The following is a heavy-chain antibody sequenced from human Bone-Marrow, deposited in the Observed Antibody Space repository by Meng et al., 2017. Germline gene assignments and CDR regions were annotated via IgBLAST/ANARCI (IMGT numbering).Heavy chain of an antibody. V-gene: IGHV3-30*10. D-gene: IGHD3-10*01. Sequence: GGSLRLSCAASGFTFSSYAMHWVRQAPGKGLEWVAVISYDGSNKYYTDSLKGRFTISRDNSKNTLYLQMNSLRAEDTAVYYCARDRYYGSGSYYNYWGQGTLVTGSS. J-gene: IGHJ4*02. CDR1: GFTFSSYA. CDR3: ARDRYYGSGSYYNY. CDR2: ISYDGSNK.